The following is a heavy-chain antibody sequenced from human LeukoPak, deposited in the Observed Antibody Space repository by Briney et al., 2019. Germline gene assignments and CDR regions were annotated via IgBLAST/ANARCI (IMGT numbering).Heavy chain of an antibody. CDR3: ARPMVRGVIEDY. D-gene: IGHD3-10*01. CDR2: INPNSGGT. CDR1: GYTFTGYY. J-gene: IGHJ4*02. V-gene: IGHV1-2*02. Sequence: ASVKVSCKASGYTFTGYYMHWVRQAPGQGLEWMGWINPNSGGTNYAQKFQGRVTMTRDTSISTAYMELNRLRSDDTAVYYCARPMVRGVIEDYWGQGTLVTVSS.